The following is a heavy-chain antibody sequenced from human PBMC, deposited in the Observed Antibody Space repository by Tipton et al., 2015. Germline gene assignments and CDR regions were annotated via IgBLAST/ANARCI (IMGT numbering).Heavy chain of an antibody. D-gene: IGHD1/OR15-1a*01. J-gene: IGHJ3*01. Sequence: TLSLTCTVSGGSISRYYWGWIRQPPGKGLEWIGSIYYSGSAYYNPSLMGRVTIFIDTSKNQFSLNLRFVTAADTAVYYCARPQNTYHSFHFWGQGTMVTVSS. CDR2: IYYSGSA. V-gene: IGHV4-39*01. CDR3: ARPQNTYHSFHF. CDR1: GGSISRYY.